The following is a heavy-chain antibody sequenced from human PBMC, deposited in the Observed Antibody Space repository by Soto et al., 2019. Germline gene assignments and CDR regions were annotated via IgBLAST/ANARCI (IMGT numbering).Heavy chain of an antibody. CDR1: GLKFSTYG. Sequence: QVQLVEPGGGVVQPGRSLRLSCGASGLKFSTYGMHWVRQAPGKGLEWVAVISYDGNNKDYADSVKGRFTISRDNSKNTSYLQMNSLRAEDTAVYYCAKGLVGYVFGVQDYYFGMDVWGQGTTVAVSS. CDR2: ISYDGNNK. D-gene: IGHD1-26*01. CDR3: AKGLVGYVFGVQDYYFGMDV. J-gene: IGHJ6*02. V-gene: IGHV3-30*18.